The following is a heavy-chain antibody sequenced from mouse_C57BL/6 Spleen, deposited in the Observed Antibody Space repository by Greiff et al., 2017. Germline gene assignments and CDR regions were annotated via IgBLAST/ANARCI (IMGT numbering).Heavy chain of an antibody. CDR3: ARITTVLCYFGY. D-gene: IGHD1-1*01. J-gene: IGHJ2*01. Sequence: VQLKQSGPGLAKPSQSLSFTCSVTGYSITSDYWNWVRKFPGNNLEYMGYISYSGSTYYKPSNKSLISITRDTSKNKHSLQLNSLTTEDTATYYCARITTVLCYFGYRGHGTTLTVSS. V-gene: IGHV3-8*01. CDR2: ISYSGST. CDR1: GYSITSDY.